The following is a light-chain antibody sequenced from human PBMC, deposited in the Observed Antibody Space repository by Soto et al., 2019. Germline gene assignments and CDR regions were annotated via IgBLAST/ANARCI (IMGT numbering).Light chain of an antibody. V-gene: IGKV3-15*01. CDR1: QSINSE. CDR2: GAS. J-gene: IGKJ2*01. Sequence: EIVMTQSPATLSLSPGERAALSCRASQSINSELAWYQQKPGQPPRLLIYGASTRATGVPARFTGSESGAEFTLIISGLQSEDFAVYYCQQVHNWPLTVGQGTRLEI. CDR3: QQVHNWPLT.